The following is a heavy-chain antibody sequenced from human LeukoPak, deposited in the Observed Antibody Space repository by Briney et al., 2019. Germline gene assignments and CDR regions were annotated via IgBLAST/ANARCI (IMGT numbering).Heavy chain of an antibody. D-gene: IGHD3-22*01. CDR3: ARARRSPRYYYDSSGDLDY. CDR2: IGGSGSII. CDR1: GFTFSDYY. J-gene: IGHJ4*02. V-gene: IGHV3-11*01. Sequence: GGSLRLSCAASGFTFSDYYMGWIRQAPGKGLEWLSYIGGSGSIIFYADSVKGRFTISRDNAKNSLFLQMNSLRAEDTAVYYCARARRSPRYYYDSSGDLDYWGQGTLVTVSS.